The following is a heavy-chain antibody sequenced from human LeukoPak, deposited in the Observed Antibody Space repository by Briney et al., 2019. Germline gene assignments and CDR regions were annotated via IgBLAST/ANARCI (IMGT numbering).Heavy chain of an antibody. CDR2: IDWDDDK. CDR1: GFSLSTSGMG. D-gene: IGHD3-22*01. CDR3: ARMPYYYDSSGSDPRYYYYGMDV. Sequence: SGPALVKPTQTLTLTCTFSGFSLSTSGMGVSWIRQPPGKALEWLSRIDWDDDKYYSTSLKTRLTISKDTSKNQVVLTMTNMDPVDTATYYCARMPYYYDSSGSDPRYYYYGMDVWGQGTTVTVSS. J-gene: IGHJ6*02. V-gene: IGHV2-70*11.